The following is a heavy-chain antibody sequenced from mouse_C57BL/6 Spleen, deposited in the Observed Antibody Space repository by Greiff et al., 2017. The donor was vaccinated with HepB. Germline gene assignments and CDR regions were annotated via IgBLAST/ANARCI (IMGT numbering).Heavy chain of an antibody. CDR3: AREGYYYGSSYGDY. CDR1: GYTFTSYW. V-gene: IGHV1-52*01. J-gene: IGHJ2*01. CDR2: IDPSDSET. Sequence: QVQLQQSGAELVRPGSSVKLSCKASGYTFTSYWMHWVKQRPIQGLEWIGNIDPSDSETHYNQKFKDKATWTVDKSSRTADMQISSLTSEDSAVYYCAREGYYYGSSYGDYWGQGTTLTVSS. D-gene: IGHD1-1*01.